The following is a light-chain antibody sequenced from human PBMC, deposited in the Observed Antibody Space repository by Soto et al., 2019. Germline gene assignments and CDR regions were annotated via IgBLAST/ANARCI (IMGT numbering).Light chain of an antibody. CDR3: QQYGGSPPYT. CDR2: GAS. J-gene: IGKJ2*01. CDR1: QSISSSY. Sequence: VLTQSPGTLSLSPGERATISCRASQSISSSYLAWYLHKPGQAPRLLIYGASSRATGIPHRLSGSGSGTDFTLTISRLEPEDCGVYYCQQYGGSPPYTFGQGTRLEIK. V-gene: IGKV3-20*01.